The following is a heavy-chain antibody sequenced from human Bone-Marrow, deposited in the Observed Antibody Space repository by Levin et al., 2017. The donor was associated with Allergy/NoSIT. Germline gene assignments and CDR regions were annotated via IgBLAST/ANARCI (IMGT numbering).Heavy chain of an antibody. V-gene: IGHV3-53*01. J-gene: IGHJ6*02. CDR2: IYTDSRT. CDR1: GFTVSANY. CDR3: ARESPRRRSRSGYDLAGPQTRYYDYGLDV. D-gene: IGHD3-9*01. Sequence: PGGSLRLSCAASGFTVSANYMNWVRQAPGKGLEWVSVIYTDSRTYFADSVKGRFTASRDNSKNTVYLQMISLRAEDTAVYYCARESPRRRSRSGYDLAGPQTRYYDYGLDVWGQGTTVTVSS.